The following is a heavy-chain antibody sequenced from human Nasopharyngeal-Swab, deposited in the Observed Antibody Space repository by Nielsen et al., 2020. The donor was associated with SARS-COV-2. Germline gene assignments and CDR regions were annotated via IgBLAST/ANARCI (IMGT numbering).Heavy chain of an antibody. CDR1: GFTFSSYS. J-gene: IGHJ4*02. D-gene: IGHD6-13*01. Sequence: GGSLRLSCAASGFTFSSYSMNWVRQAPGKGLEWVSSISSSSSYIYYADSVKGRFTISRDNAKNSLYLQMNSLRAEDTAVYYCARGTGYSRLGYYFDYWDQGTLVTVSS. CDR2: ISSSSSYI. CDR3: ARGTGYSRLGYYFDY. V-gene: IGHV3-21*01.